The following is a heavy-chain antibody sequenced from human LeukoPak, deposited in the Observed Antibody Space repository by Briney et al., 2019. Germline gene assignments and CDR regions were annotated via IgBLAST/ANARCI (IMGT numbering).Heavy chain of an antibody. V-gene: IGHV4-39*01. Sequence: SETLSLTCSVSGGSISRSSYYWGWTRQPPGKGLEWIGSIYYSGSTCYNPSLKSRVTISVDTSRNQFSLKLGSVTAADTAVYYCARHGSIATGAFTYWGQGTLVTVSS. CDR1: GGSISRSSYY. CDR3: ARHGSIATGAFTY. CDR2: IYYSGST. D-gene: IGHD6-13*01. J-gene: IGHJ4*02.